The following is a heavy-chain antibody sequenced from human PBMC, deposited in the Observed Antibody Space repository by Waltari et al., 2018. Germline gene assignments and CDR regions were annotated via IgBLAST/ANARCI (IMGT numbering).Heavy chain of an antibody. CDR1: GFTLSHYA. J-gene: IGHJ4*02. CDR2: ISYDGSKN. D-gene: IGHD2-15*01. CDR3: AKSLEEGSTPFDI. Sequence: QELPVESGGGVVTPGKSLRLSCGAFGFTLSHYAMHWVRQTPGKGLEWVAVISYDGSKNYYADSVKGRFTISRDNSKRTLYLQMKRLRPEDTGVYYCAKSLEEGSTPFDIWGQGALVTVSS. V-gene: IGHV3-30*18.